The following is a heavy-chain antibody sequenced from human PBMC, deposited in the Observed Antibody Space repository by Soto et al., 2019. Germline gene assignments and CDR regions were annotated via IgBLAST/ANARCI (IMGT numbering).Heavy chain of an antibody. Sequence: ETLSLTCTVSGISISTYYWTWIRQPPGKGLEWIGYFYNSGNTNYNPSLKSRVALSVDTSKNQFSLKVSSVTAADTAVYYCARLPGPPFEYCSSGIYHHYLLAVWGQGTTVPVSS. CDR3: ARLPGPPFEYCSSGIYHHYLLAV. CDR2: FYNSGNT. J-gene: IGHJ6*02. D-gene: IGHD2-15*01. CDR1: GISISTYY. V-gene: IGHV4-59*01.